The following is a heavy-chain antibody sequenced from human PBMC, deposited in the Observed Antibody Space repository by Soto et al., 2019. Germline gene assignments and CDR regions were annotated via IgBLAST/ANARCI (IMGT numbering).Heavy chain of an antibody. D-gene: IGHD2-15*01. CDR1: GFTFSNAW. J-gene: IGHJ3*02. CDR3: TTDRSVVVVAATLHDAFDI. Sequence: GGSLRLSCAASGFTFSNAWMSWVRQAPGKGLEWVGRIKSKTDGGTTDYAAPVKGRFTISRDDSKNTVYLQMNSMKTEDTAVYYCTTDRSVVVVAATLHDAFDIWGQGTMVTVSS. V-gene: IGHV3-15*01. CDR2: IKSKTDGGTT.